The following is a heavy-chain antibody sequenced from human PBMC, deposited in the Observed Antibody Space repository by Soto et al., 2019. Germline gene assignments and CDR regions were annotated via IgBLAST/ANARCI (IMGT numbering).Heavy chain of an antibody. V-gene: IGHV1-69*04. Sequence: ASVKVSCKASGGTFSSYTISWVRQAPGQGLEWMGRIIPILGIANYAQKFQGRVTITADKSTSTAYMELIRLKSEDSAVYYCARDFDWFIYWGQGTLVTVSS. CDR2: IIPILGIA. CDR1: GGTFSSYT. CDR3: ARDFDWFIY. D-gene: IGHD3-9*01. J-gene: IGHJ4*02.